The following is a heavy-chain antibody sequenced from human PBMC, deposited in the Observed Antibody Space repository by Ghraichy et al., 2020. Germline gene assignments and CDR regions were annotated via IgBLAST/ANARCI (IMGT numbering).Heavy chain of an antibody. CDR3: AKDHWGVATFWYFDY. D-gene: IGHD5-12*01. J-gene: IGHJ4*02. V-gene: IGHV3-23*01. CDR1: GFTFSTYA. CDR2: ISGSGDRT. Sequence: GGSLRLSCAASGFTFSTYAMSWVRQAPGKRLEWVSVISGSGDRTHYADSVKGRFTISRDNSKNTLYLQMSSLRAEDTAVYYCAKDHWGVATFWYFDYWGQGTLLTVSS.